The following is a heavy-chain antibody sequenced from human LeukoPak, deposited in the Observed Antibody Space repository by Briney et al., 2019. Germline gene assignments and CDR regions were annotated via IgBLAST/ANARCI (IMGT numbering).Heavy chain of an antibody. D-gene: IGHD6-19*01. CDR2: MSWNSGSI. Sequence: SLTLSCAASGFTFDDYAIHWIRQAPAKGLEWVSGMSWNSGSIGYADSVKGRFTISRDTAKKSLYLHMNSLRAEDTALYYCAKDYRWEVAGTANYFDYWGRGTLVTVSS. CDR3: AKDYRWEVAGTANYFDY. J-gene: IGHJ4*02. CDR1: GFTFDDYA. V-gene: IGHV3-9*01.